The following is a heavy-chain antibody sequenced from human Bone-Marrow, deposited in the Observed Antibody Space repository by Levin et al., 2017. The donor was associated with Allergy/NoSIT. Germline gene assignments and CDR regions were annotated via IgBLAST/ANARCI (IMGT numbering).Heavy chain of an antibody. CDR2: IYYSRST. CDR3: ARHFARSEYGDYVGSYFDY. J-gene: IGHJ4*02. Sequence: SETLSLTCTVSGGSLSSSDSYWAWIRQPPGKGLEWIGSIYYSRSTYYSPSLKSRVTISVDTSNNPFSLSLTSVTAADTAVYYCARHFARSEYGDYVGSYFDYWGRGTLVPVSS. V-gene: IGHV4-39*01. CDR1: GGSLSSSDSY. D-gene: IGHD4-17*01.